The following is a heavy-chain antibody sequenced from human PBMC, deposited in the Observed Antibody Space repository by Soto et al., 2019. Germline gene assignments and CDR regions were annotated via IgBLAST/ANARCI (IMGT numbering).Heavy chain of an antibody. D-gene: IGHD2-2*01. CDR2: LNVHNGDS. J-gene: IGHJ3*01. V-gene: IGHV1-3*01. Sequence: ASVKVSCKASGYTFSDYAMHWVRQAPGQRPEWMGWLNVHNGDSKYSQKFQGRVTLTRDTSATTAYMELSSLRAEDTAVYYCARDGWATMRHFAFWGQGTVVTVSS. CDR3: ARDGWATMRHFAF. CDR1: GYTFSDYA.